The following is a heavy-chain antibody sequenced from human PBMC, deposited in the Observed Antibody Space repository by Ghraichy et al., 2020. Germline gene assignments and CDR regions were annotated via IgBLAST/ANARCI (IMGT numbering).Heavy chain of an antibody. CDR3: ARYRDFYGSGSLLVDY. D-gene: IGHD3-10*01. Sequence: GGSLRLSCAASGFIFTSYWMTWVRQAPGKGLEWVANINQDGSEKYYVDSVRGRFTISRDNAKNSLYVQMNSLRAEDTAVYYCARYRDFYGSGSLLVDYWGLGTLVIVSS. J-gene: IGHJ4*02. CDR2: INQDGSEK. CDR1: GFIFTSYW. V-gene: IGHV3-7*01.